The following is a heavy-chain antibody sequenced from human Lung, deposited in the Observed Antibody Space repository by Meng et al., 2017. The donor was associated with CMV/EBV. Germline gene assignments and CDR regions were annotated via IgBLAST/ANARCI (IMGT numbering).Heavy chain of an antibody. V-gene: IGHV4-4*02. D-gene: IGHD3-10*01. CDR3: LRRSGGSV. CDR1: GDSITNHNW. CDR2: IPHRGSS. Sequence: QLRGSGPALVKPSEAPPLSCAVSGDSITNHNWWAWVRQPPGKGLEWIGEIPHRGSSAYNPSLKSRVSMSIDKSKNQFSLKLTSVTAADTAVYHCLRRSGGSVWGQGTLVTVSS. J-gene: IGHJ1*01.